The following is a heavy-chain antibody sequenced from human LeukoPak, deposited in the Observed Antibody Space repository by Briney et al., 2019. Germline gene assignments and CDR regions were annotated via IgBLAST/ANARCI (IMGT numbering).Heavy chain of an antibody. Sequence: TGGSLRLSCAASGVTFSSYAMHWVRQAPGKGLEWVAVISYDGSNKYYADSVKGRFTISRDNSKNTLYLQMNSLRAEDTAVYYCASDPGVYWGQGTLVTVSS. V-gene: IGHV3-30*04. CDR3: ASDPGVY. CDR1: GVTFSSYA. CDR2: ISYDGSNK. D-gene: IGHD3-10*01. J-gene: IGHJ4*02.